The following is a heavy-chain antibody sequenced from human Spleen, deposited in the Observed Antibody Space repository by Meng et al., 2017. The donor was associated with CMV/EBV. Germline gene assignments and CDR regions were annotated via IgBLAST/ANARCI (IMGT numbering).Heavy chain of an antibody. V-gene: IGHV3-7*01. CDR3: GRDMNV. CDR2: INQDASQK. Sequence: GESLKISCAGSGFHFGTYWMTRVRQAPGKALEWVANINQDASQKNYVDSVEGRFTISRDNAKNSMYLQMNSLRAEDTAVYYCGRDMNVWGQGTTVTVSS. CDR1: GFHFGTYW. J-gene: IGHJ6*02.